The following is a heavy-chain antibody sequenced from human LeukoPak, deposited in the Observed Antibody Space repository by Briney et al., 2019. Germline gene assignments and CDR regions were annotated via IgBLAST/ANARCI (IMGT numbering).Heavy chain of an antibody. CDR3: ARGSYYVAGDFDY. J-gene: IGHJ4*02. D-gene: IGHD1-26*01. CDR1: GFTFSSYS. CDR2: ISSSSSYI. V-gene: IGHV3-21*01. Sequence: GGSLRLSSAASGFTFSSYSMNWVRQAPGKGLEWVSSISSSSSYIYYADSVKGRFTISRDNAKNSLYLQMNSLRAEDTAVYYCARGSYYVAGDFDYWGQGTLVTVSS.